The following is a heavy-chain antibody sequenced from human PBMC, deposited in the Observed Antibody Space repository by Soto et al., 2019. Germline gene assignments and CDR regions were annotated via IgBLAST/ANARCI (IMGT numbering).Heavy chain of an antibody. J-gene: IGHJ5*02. CDR3: ARETGGEGTVWFDP. CDR1: GFTVSSNY. CDR2: IYSGGST. V-gene: IGHV3-53*04. Sequence: PGGSLRLSCAASGFTVSSNYMSWVRQAPGKGLEWVSVIYSGGSTYYADSVKGRFTISRHNSKNTLYLQMNSLRAEDTAVYYCARETGGEGTVWFDPWGQGTLVTVSS. D-gene: IGHD4-17*01.